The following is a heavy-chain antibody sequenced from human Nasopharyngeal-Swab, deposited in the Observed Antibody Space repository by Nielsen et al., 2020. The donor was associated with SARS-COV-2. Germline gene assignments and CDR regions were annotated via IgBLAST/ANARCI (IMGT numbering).Heavy chain of an antibody. Sequence: GGSLRLSCAASGFIFSDYAMNWIRQAPRKGLEWVSGMTGSGESTYYADSVKGRFAISRDNSKNTLYLQTNNLGAEDTAVYFCVKGDTATSDYYYGMDVWGQGTTVTVSS. J-gene: IGHJ6*02. D-gene: IGHD5-18*01. CDR3: VKGDTATSDYYYGMDV. CDR1: GFIFSDYA. CDR2: MTGSGEST. V-gene: IGHV3-23*01.